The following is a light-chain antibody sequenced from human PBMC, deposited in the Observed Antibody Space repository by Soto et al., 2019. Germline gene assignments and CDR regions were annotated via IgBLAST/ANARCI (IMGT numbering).Light chain of an antibody. V-gene: IGKV4-1*01. CDR1: QSVLYSSNNKNY. Sequence: IVMTQSPESLAVSLGERATINCKSSQSVLYSSNNKNYLNWYQQKPGQPPKLLIYWASVRESGVPDRFSGSGSGTDFTLTIRSVQAEDVAVYYCHQYYDNPLTFGQGTRLEIK. CDR2: WAS. J-gene: IGKJ5*01. CDR3: HQYYDNPLT.